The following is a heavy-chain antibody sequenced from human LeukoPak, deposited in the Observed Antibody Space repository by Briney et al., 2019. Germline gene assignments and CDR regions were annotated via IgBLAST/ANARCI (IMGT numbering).Heavy chain of an antibody. D-gene: IGHD5-18*01. CDR3: ARLTRYSYGSRYFQH. J-gene: IGHJ1*01. V-gene: IGHV4-4*02. CDR2: IYHSGST. Sequence: SGTLSLTCAVSGGSISSSNWWSWVRQPPGKGLEWIGEIYHSGSTNYNPSLKSRVTISVDKSKNQFSLKLSSVTAADTAVYYCARLTRYSYGSRYFQHWGQGTLVTVSS. CDR1: GGSISSSNW.